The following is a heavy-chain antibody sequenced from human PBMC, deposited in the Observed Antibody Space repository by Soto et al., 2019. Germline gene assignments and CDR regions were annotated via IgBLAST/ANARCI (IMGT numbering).Heavy chain of an antibody. J-gene: IGHJ6*02. D-gene: IGHD3-3*01. CDR3: ARDGPYYDFCIGYLHGYYYYGMDV. V-gene: IGHV3-30*09. CDR2: ISYDGSNK. CDR1: GFTFSSYA. Sequence: PGGSLRLSCAASGFTFSSYAMHWVRQVPGKGLEWVAVISYDGSNKYYADSVKGRFAISRDNSKNTLYLQMNSLRAEDTAVYYCARDGPYYDFCIGYLHGYYYYGMDVCGQGTMRTGSS.